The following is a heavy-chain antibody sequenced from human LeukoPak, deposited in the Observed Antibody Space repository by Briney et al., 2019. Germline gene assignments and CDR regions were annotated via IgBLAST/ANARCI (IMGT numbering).Heavy chain of an antibody. J-gene: IGHJ3*02. CDR2: ISGSISTS. CDR3: AKVIDIVLMVYAPSGAFDI. V-gene: IGHV3-23*01. D-gene: IGHD2-8*01. CDR1: GFDFSSYA. Sequence: GGSLRLSCVVSGFDFSSYAMSWVRQAPGTGPEWVSVISGSISTSYYADSVKGRFSISRDNSKSTLYLQMNSLRAEDTAVYYCAKVIDIVLMVYAPSGAFDIWGQGTMVTVSS.